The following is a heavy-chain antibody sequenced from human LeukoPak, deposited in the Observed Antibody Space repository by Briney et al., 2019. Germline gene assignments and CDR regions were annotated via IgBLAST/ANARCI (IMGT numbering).Heavy chain of an antibody. CDR3: AKARPKASSYFDY. CDR2: ISGSGGST. V-gene: IGHV3-23*01. Sequence: GGSLRPSCAASGFTFSSYAMSCVRQAPGKGLEWVSAISGSGGSTYYADSVKGRFTISRDNSKNTLYLQMNSLRAEDTAVYYCAKARPKASSYFDYWGQGTLVTVSS. J-gene: IGHJ4*02. CDR1: GFTFSSYA.